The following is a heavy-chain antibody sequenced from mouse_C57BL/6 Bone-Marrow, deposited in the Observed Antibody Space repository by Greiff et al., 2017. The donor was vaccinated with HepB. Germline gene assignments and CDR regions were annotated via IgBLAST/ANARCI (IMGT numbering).Heavy chain of an antibody. D-gene: IGHD1-1*01. Sequence: VQLQQSGAELARPGASVKLSCKASGYTFTSYGISWVKQRTGQGLEWIGEIYPRSGNTYYNEKFKGKATLPADKSSSTAYMELRSLTSEDSAVYFCAYHYGSSYRFAYWGQGTLVTVSA. V-gene: IGHV1-81*01. CDR2: IYPRSGNT. J-gene: IGHJ3*01. CDR1: GYTFTSYG. CDR3: AYHYGSSYRFAY.